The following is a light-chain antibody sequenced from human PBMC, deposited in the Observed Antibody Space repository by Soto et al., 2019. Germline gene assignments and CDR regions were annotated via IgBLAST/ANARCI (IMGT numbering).Light chain of an antibody. CDR2: EDT. J-gene: IGLJ3*02. CDR3: SSYAAGSPSVL. Sequence: QYALTQPASVAGSPGQSITISCTGISNTVETYTLVSWYQQYPGEAPNLIIYEDTKRPSGVSDRFSGFKSGNTASLTISGLQRDDESDYYCSSYAAGSPSVLFGGGTKLTVL. CDR1: SNTVETYTL. V-gene: IGLV2-23*01.